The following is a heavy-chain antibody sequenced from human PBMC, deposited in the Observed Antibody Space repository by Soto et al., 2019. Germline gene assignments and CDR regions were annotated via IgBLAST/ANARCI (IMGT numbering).Heavy chain of an antibody. CDR2: ISRDGDSM. CDR3: ARPNGESIHYYHCMDV. Sequence: QVQLVESGGGLVKPGGSLRLSCAASGFTFSDYYMAWIRQAPGKGLEYVSYISRDGDSMYYADSVKGRFTISRDNPKNQLPSTMYSVRAEDTAVDYCARPNGESIHYYHCMDVWGQGTTVTVSS. D-gene: IGHD3-10*01. V-gene: IGHV3-11*01. CDR1: GFTFSDYY. J-gene: IGHJ6*02.